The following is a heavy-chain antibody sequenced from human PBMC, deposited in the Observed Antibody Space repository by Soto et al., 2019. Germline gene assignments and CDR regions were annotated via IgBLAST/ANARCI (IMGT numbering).Heavy chain of an antibody. CDR1: GGTFSSYT. CDR2: IIPILGIA. CDR3: ALTNCSSTSCYTTYYMDV. D-gene: IGHD2-2*02. Sequence: SVKVSCKASGGTFSSYTISWVRQAPGQGLEWMGRIIPILGIANYAQKFQGGVTITADKSTSTAYMELSSLRSEDTAVYYCALTNCSSTSCYTTYYMDVWGKGTTVTVSS. V-gene: IGHV1-69*02. J-gene: IGHJ6*03.